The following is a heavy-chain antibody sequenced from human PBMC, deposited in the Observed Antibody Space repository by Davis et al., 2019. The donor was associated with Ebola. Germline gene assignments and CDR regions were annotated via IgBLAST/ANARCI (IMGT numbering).Heavy chain of an antibody. J-gene: IGHJ4*02. Sequence: SETLSLTCTVSGGSIISSSSYWGWIRQPPRKGLEWIGSIYYSGITYYNPSLKSRVTISVDTSKNQFSLKLSSVTAADTAVYYCARGGDWTLDYWGQGTLATVSS. CDR3: ARGGDWTLDY. D-gene: IGHD2-21*01. CDR2: IYYSGIT. V-gene: IGHV4-39*01. CDR1: GGSIISSSSY.